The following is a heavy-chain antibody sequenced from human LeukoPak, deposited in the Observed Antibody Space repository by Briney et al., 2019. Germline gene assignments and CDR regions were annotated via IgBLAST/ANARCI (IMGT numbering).Heavy chain of an antibody. CDR2: IYHSGST. V-gene: IGHV4-38-2*02. CDR1: GYSISGGYY. J-gene: IGHJ5*02. Sequence: SETLSLTCTVSGYSISGGYYWGWIRQPPGKGLEWIGSIYHSGSTYYNPSLKSRVTISVDTSKNQFSLKLSSVTAADTAVYYCSRTQTVDTAMGPWGQGTLVTVSS. CDR3: SRTQTVDTAMGP. D-gene: IGHD5-18*01.